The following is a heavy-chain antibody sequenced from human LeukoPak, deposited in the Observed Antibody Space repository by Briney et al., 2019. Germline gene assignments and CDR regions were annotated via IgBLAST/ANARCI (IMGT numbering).Heavy chain of an antibody. CDR3: GREIGGPTDY. D-gene: IGHD3-22*01. Sequence: GGSLRLSCAASGFTFSSYNMNWVRQAPGKGLEWVSYISSSRSAIYYADSVKGRFTISRDNAKNVLYLQMNSLRDEDTAIYYCGREIGGPTDYWGQGTLVTVSS. CDR2: ISSSRSAI. CDR1: GFTFSSYN. J-gene: IGHJ4*02. V-gene: IGHV3-48*02.